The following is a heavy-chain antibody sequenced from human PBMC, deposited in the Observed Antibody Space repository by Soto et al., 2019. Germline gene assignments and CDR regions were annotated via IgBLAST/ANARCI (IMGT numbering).Heavy chain of an antibody. CDR2: ISGSGGDT. D-gene: IGHD3-3*01. V-gene: IGHV3-23*01. Sequence: EVQLLESGGGLVQPGWSLRLSCSASGFTFTSYVMSWVRQAPGKGLEWVSGISGSGGDTKSADSVKGRFTISRDNFKNMLYLQMNSLRAEDTAVYYCAKHDFWTLYNTGLDSWGQGTLVTVSS. J-gene: IGHJ4*02. CDR3: AKHDFWTLYNTGLDS. CDR1: GFTFTSYV.